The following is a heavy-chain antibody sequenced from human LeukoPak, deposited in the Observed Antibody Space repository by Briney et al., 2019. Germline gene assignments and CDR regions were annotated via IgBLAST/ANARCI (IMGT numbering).Heavy chain of an antibody. V-gene: IGHV3-74*01. CDR2: INSDGSST. J-gene: IGHJ4*02. Sequence: GGSLRLSCTASGFTFSSYCMHWVRQAPGKGLVWVSRINSDGSSTSYADSVKGRFTISRDNAKNSLYLQMNSLRAEDTAVYYCASVVVTAITDYWGQGTLVTVSS. CDR1: GFTFSSYC. CDR3: ASVVVTAITDY. D-gene: IGHD2-21*02.